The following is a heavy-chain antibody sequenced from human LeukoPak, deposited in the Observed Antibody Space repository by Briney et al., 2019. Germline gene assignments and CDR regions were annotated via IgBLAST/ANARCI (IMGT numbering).Heavy chain of an antibody. CDR3: AKDPRVRVVRGVTVDFDY. V-gene: IGHV3-11*01. CDR1: GFTFSDYY. D-gene: IGHD3-10*01. J-gene: IGHJ4*02. CDR2: ISSSGSTT. Sequence: GGSLRLSCAASGFTFSDYYMSWIRQAPGKGLEWVSYISSSGSTTYYADSVKGRFTISRDNSKNTLYLQMNSLRADDTAVYYCAKDPRVRVVRGVTVDFDYWGQGTLVTVSS.